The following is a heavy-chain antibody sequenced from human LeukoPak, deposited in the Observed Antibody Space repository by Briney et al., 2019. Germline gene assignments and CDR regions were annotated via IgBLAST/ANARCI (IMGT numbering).Heavy chain of an antibody. CDR1: GFTFANHA. CDR2: ISGGGDIT. J-gene: IGHJ4*02. D-gene: IGHD2-21*02. V-gene: IGHV3-23*01. Sequence: GGSLRLSCAASGFTFANHAMSWVRQTPGKGLEWVSAISGGGDITYYADSVTGRFTISRDNSKDTLFLQMHSLRPGDTAVYYCVREDTPATANYWGQGTLVTVSS. CDR3: VREDTPATANY.